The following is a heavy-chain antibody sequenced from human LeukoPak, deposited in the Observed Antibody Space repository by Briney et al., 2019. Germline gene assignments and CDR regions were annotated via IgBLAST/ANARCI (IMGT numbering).Heavy chain of an antibody. CDR2: IRDKANSYTT. CDR1: GFTFSDHY. V-gene: IGHV3-72*01. Sequence: GGSLRLSCAASGFTFSDHYMDWVRQAPGKGLEWVGRIRDKANSYTTEYAASVKGRFSISRDDSKNSVYLQMNSLKTEDTAVYFCARGAAAATGRVGSYHYGMDVWGQGTTVTVSS. J-gene: IGHJ6*02. D-gene: IGHD2-2*01. CDR3: ARGAAAATGRVGSYHYGMDV.